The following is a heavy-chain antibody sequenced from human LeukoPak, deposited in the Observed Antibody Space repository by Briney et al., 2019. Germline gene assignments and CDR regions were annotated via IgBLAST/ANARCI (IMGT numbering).Heavy chain of an antibody. CDR3: AREPGGARGYSHGYGYYYYMDV. CDR1: GGSISRHY. J-gene: IGHJ6*03. D-gene: IGHD5-18*01. Sequence: PSETLSLTCTVSGGSISRHYWSWIRQPPGKGLEWIGYVYYSGSTNYNPSLKSRVTISVDASKNQFSLKLSSVTAADTAVYYCAREPGGARGYSHGYGYYYYMDVWGKGTTVTGSS. CDR2: VYYSGST. V-gene: IGHV4-59*11.